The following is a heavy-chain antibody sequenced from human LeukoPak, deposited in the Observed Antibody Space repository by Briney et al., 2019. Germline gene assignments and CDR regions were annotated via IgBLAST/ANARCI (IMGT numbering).Heavy chain of an antibody. CDR2: IYYSGST. CDR1: GGSISSSSYC. V-gene: IGHV4-39*07. Sequence: PSETLSLTCTVSGGSISSSSYCWGWIRQPPGKGLEWIGSIYYSGSTYYNPSLKSRVTISVDTSKNQFSLKLSSVTAADTAVYYCARGTSSTYYYDSSGRPPYYYYMDVWGKGTTVTVSS. D-gene: IGHD3-22*01. CDR3: ARGTSSTYYYDSSGRPPYYYYMDV. J-gene: IGHJ6*03.